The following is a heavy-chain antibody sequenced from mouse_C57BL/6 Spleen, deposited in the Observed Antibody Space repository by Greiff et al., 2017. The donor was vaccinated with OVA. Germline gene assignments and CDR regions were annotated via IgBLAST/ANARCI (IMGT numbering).Heavy chain of an antibody. CDR3: ARGGYDYKYYARDY. Sequence: EVQLQQSGPELVKPGDSVKISCKASGYSFTGYFMNWVMQSHGKSLEWIGRINPYNGDTFYNQKFKGKATLTVAKSSSTAHMELRRLTSEDSAGYYCARGGYDYKYYARDYGGQGTSVTVSS. D-gene: IGHD2-4*01. CDR1: GYSFTGYF. J-gene: IGHJ4*01. CDR2: INPYNGDT. V-gene: IGHV1-20*01.